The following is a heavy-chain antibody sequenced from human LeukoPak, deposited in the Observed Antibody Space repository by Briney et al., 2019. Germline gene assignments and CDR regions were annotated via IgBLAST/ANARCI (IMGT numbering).Heavy chain of an antibody. Sequence: GGSLRLSCAASGFTFSSYAMSWVRQAPGKGLEWVSAISGSGGSTYYADSVKGRFTISRDNSKNTLYLQMNSLRAEDAAVYYCAKDIQDRVFDYVWGSYPPGSTFDYWGQGTLVTVSS. V-gene: IGHV3-23*01. D-gene: IGHD3-16*02. J-gene: IGHJ4*02. CDR2: ISGSGGST. CDR3: AKDIQDRVFDYVWGSYPPGSTFDY. CDR1: GFTFSSYA.